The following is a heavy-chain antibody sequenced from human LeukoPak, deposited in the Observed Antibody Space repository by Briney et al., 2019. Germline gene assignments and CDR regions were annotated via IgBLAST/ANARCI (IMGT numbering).Heavy chain of an antibody. J-gene: IGHJ4*02. Sequence: ASVKVSCKASGYTFTDIGISWVRQAPGEGLEWMGWISAKSGKTNFAQRFQGRVTMTRETSSSTVYMELRSLRSDDTAVYFCARDKDYRFDYWGQGTLVSVTS. CDR3: ARDKDYRFDY. V-gene: IGHV1-18*01. D-gene: IGHD3-16*02. CDR2: ISAKSGKT. CDR1: GYTFTDIG.